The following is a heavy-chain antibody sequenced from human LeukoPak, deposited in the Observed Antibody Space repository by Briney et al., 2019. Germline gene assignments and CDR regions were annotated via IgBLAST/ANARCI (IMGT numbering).Heavy chain of an antibody. J-gene: IGHJ4*02. Sequence: PGGSLRLSCAASGFTFSSYAMSWVRQAPGKGLEWVSAISGGGGSTYYADSVKGRFTISRDNSKNTLYLQMNSLRAEDTAVYYCVKEGDDCSSTSCSSYYDFWSGYRGFYFDYWGQGTLVTVSS. V-gene: IGHV3-23*01. CDR1: GFTFSSYA. CDR2: ISGGGGST. D-gene: IGHD3-3*01. CDR3: VKEGDDCSSTSCSSYYDFWSGYRGFYFDY.